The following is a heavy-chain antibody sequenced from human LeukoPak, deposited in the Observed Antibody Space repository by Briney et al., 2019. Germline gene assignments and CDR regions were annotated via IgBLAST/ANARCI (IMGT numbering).Heavy chain of an antibody. J-gene: IGHJ4*02. V-gene: IGHV3-9*01. D-gene: IGHD3-3*01. CDR2: ISWNSGSI. CDR3: SREGNDFWSGYYGGLFDY. Sequence: GGSLRLSCAASGFTFDDYAMHWVRQAPGKGPEWVSGISWNSGSIGYADSVKGRFTISRDNAKNSLYLQMNSLRAEDTAVYYCSREGNDFWSGYYGGLFDYWGQGTLVTVSS. CDR1: GFTFDDYA.